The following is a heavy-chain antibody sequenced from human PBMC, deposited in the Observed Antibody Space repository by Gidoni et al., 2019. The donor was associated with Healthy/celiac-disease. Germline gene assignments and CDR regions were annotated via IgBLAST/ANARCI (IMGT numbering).Heavy chain of an antibody. Sequence: LQLQESGPGLVKPSETLALTCTVSGGYISSSSSYWGWIRQPPGKWLEWLGSIYYSGTTSYNPSPNVLVPISVDTSKNQFSLKLIAVPAADTAVYYCARRRDFWIGPHLDYWGQGTLVTVSS. V-gene: IGHV4-39*01. CDR1: GGYISSSSSY. CDR2: IYYSGTT. J-gene: IGHJ4*02. CDR3: ARRRDFWIGPHLDY. D-gene: IGHD3-3*01.